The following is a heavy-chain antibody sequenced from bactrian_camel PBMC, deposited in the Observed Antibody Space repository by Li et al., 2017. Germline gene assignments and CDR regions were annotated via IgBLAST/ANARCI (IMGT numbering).Heavy chain of an antibody. J-gene: IGHJ4*01. Sequence: VQLVESGGGRVQPGGSLQLSCTASGFTFSGYDMSWVRQAPGKGLEWVSSIFMDDGSTNSEDSVKGRFTISRDNAKNTVYLQMNNLKPEDTAMYYCAAGGHNLDVRVWILGPGDPGHRL. CDR3: AAGGHNLDVRVWI. D-gene: IGHD1*01. CDR2: IFMDDGST. CDR1: GFTFSGYD. V-gene: IGHV3S10*01.